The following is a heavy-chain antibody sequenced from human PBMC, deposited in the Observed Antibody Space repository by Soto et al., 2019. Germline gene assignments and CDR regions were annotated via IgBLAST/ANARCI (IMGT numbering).Heavy chain of an antibody. D-gene: IGHD5-12*01. V-gene: IGHV3-11*01. J-gene: IGHJ4*02. CDR2: VSRRGSST. CDR1: GFTLSDYY. CDR3: ARKAYDGIVATIPDN. Sequence: QVQLVESGGGLVKPGGSLRLSCAASGFTLSDYYMTWIRQAPGKGLEWLSDVSRRGSSTYYADSVKGRFTISRDNGKNSQYLEMNSLRAEDTAIYYCARKAYDGIVATIPDNWGQGTLVTVSS.